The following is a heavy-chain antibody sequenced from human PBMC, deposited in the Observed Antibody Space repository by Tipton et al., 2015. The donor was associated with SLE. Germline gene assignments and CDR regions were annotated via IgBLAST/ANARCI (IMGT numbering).Heavy chain of an antibody. CDR3: AGTKTHITGTLDY. J-gene: IGHJ4*02. D-gene: IGHD1-7*01. Sequence: TLSLTCAVYGGSLNSYYWSWIRQPPGKGLEWIGEISHSGSTNYNPSLKSRLSISVDTSKNQFSLKLSSVTAADTAVYYCAGTKTHITGTLDYWGQGTLVTVSS. CDR1: GGSLNSYY. CDR2: ISHSGST. V-gene: IGHV4-34*01.